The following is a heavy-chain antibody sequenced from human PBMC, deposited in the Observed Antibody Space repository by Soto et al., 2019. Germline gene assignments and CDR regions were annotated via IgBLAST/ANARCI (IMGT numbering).Heavy chain of an antibody. CDR3: ATWGTNGVWPFDY. J-gene: IGHJ4*02. D-gene: IGHD2-8*01. Sequence: SVKVSCKASGGTFSSYAISWVRQAPGQGLEWMGGIIPIFGTANYAQKFQGRVTITADESTSTAYMELSSLRSEDTAVYYCATWGTNGVWPFDYWGQGTLVTVSS. V-gene: IGHV1-69*13. CDR2: IIPIFGTA. CDR1: GGTFSSYA.